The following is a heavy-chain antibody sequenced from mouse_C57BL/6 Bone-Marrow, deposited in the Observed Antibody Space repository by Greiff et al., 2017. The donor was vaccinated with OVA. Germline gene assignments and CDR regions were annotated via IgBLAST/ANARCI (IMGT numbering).Heavy chain of an antibody. J-gene: IGHJ3*01. CDR2: IDPENGDT. CDR1: GFNIKDDY. Sequence: EVQLQQSGAELVRPGASVKLSCTASGFNIKDDYMHWVKQRPEQGLEWIGWIDPENGDTEYASKFQGKATITADTSSNTAYLQLSSLTSEDTAVYYCTARLDSSGGFAYWGQGTLVTVSA. D-gene: IGHD3-2*02. V-gene: IGHV14-4*01. CDR3: TARLDSSGGFAY.